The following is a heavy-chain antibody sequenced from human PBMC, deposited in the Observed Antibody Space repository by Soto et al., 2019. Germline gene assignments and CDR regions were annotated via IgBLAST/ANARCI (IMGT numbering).Heavy chain of an antibody. CDR2: INLRGCST. J-gene: IGHJ5*02. CDR3: ARVALSGGGWLDP. V-gene: IGHV1-46*01. Sequence: QVQLVQSGAEVKKPGASVNVSCKASGYTFTSYYMHWVRQAPGQGLEWMGIINLRGCSTTYAQKVQGRVTATRDTSTSTVYMELSNLRSDDTAIYYCARVALSGGGWLDPWGQGTLVTVSS. CDR1: GYTFTSYY. D-gene: IGHD1-26*01.